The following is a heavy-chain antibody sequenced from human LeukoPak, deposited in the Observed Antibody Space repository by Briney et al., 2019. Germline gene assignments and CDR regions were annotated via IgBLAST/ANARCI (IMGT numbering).Heavy chain of an antibody. CDR1: GFTFSSYS. D-gene: IGHD3-10*01. Sequence: PGGSLRLSCVVSGFTFSSYSMIWVRQAPGKGLQWVANMKKDGSETNYGDSVKGRFTISRDNAKNSLYLQMSSLRAEDTAVYYCGRHRSGSGTYFIDHWGQGTLVSVSS. CDR3: GRHRSGSGTYFIDH. J-gene: IGHJ4*02. V-gene: IGHV3-7*01. CDR2: MKKDGSET.